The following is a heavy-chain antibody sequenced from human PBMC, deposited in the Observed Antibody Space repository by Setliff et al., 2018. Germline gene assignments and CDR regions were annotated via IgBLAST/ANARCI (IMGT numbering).Heavy chain of an antibody. J-gene: IGHJ3*01. D-gene: IGHD2-2*01. CDR2: IYPGDSDT. CDR1: GYSFTSYW. Sequence: PGESLKISCKGSGYSFTSYWIGWVRQMPGKGLEWMGIIYPGDSDTRYSPSFQGQVTISADKSISTAYLQWSRLKVSDSGIYYCARHEDRNKCTSSSCYRENDAFDVWGQGAMVTVSS. V-gene: IGHV5-51*01. CDR3: ARHEDRNKCTSSSCYRENDAFDV.